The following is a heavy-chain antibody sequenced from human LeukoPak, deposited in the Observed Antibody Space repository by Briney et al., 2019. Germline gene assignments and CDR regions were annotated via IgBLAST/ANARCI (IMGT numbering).Heavy chain of an antibody. CDR2: IYYSGRP. D-gene: IGHD4-17*01. CDR3: ARDRGDSTFDY. Sequence: SQTLSLTCTVSGGSISSGDYYWSWIRQPPGKGLEWIGHIYYSGRPYYNPPLKSRVTISVDTSKNQFSLKLSSVTAADTAVYYCARDRGDSTFDYWGQGTLVTVSS. V-gene: IGHV4-30-4*01. J-gene: IGHJ4*02. CDR1: GGSISSGDYY.